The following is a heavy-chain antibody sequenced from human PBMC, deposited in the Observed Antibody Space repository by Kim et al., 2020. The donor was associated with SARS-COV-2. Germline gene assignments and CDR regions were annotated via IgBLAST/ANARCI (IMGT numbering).Heavy chain of an antibody. Sequence: GGSLRLSCAASGFTFSSYAMSWVRQAPGKGLEWVSAISGSGGSTYYADSVKGRFTISRDNSKNTLYLQMNSLRAEDTAVYYCAKDRGGYSGYDSFSYWGQGTLVTVSS. J-gene: IGHJ4*02. CDR1: GFTFSSYA. CDR3: AKDRGGYSGYDSFSY. V-gene: IGHV3-23*01. CDR2: ISGSGGST. D-gene: IGHD5-12*01.